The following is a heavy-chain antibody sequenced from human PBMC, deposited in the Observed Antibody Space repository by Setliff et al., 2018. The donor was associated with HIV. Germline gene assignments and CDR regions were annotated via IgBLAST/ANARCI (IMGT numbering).Heavy chain of an antibody. CDR2: ISYNEYT. Sequence: SETLSLTCTVSGGSISSGSYYWSWIRQPPGEGLEWIGHISYNEYTNYNPSPKSRVTISLDTSKKHFSLDLYSVTAADTAVYYCARDHNSGTLHAFDLWGQGTKVTVSS. J-gene: IGHJ3*01. V-gene: IGHV4-61*03. D-gene: IGHD1-26*01. CDR1: GGSISSGSYY. CDR3: ARDHNSGTLHAFDL.